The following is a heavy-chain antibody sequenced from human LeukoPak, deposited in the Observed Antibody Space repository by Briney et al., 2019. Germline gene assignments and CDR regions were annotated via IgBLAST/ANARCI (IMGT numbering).Heavy chain of an antibody. CDR3: ARDSLDPPYFDC. CDR1: GDSVFSNSAA. J-gene: IGHJ4*02. Sequence: SQTLSLTCAISGDSVFSNSAAWSWIRQSPSRGLEWLGRTYYRSTWYTDYAVSVKSRITFSADTFQNQFSLQLSSVTPEDTAVYFCARDSLDPPYFDCWGQGTLVTVSS. D-gene: IGHD3-9*01. V-gene: IGHV6-1*01. CDR2: TYYRSTWYT.